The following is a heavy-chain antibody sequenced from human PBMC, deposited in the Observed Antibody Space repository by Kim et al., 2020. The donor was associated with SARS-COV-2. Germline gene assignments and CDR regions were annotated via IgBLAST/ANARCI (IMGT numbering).Heavy chain of an antibody. CDR3: AKIVNVNIVATSYFDY. Sequence: SVKGRFTISRDNSKNTVYLQMNSLRAEDTAVYYCAKIVNVNIVATSYFDYWGQGTLVTVSS. J-gene: IGHJ4*02. V-gene: IGHV3-23*01. D-gene: IGHD5-12*01.